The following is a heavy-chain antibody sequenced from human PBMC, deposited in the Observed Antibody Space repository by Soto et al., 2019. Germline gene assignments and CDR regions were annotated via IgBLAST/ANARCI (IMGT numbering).Heavy chain of an antibody. D-gene: IGHD3-16*02. CDR2: IWYDGSNK. J-gene: IGHJ6*02. Sequence: QVQLVESGGGVVPPGRSLRLSCAASGFTFSSYGMHWVRQAPGKGLEWVAVIWYDGSNKYYADSVKGRFTISRDNSKNTLYLQMNSLRAEDTAVYYCARDYPQTYGMDDWGQGTTVTVSS. CDR1: GFTFSSYG. CDR3: ARDYPQTYGMDD. V-gene: IGHV3-33*01.